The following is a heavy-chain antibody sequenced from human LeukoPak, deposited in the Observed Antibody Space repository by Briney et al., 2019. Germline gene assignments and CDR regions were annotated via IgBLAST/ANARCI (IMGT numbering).Heavy chain of an antibody. CDR3: ARDKALDIVGTTADY. Sequence: ASVKVSCKASGYTFTGHYVHWVRQAHGQGLEWMGWINPNSGGINYAQKFQGRVTLTRDKSISTAYMELSSLTSDDTAVYYCARDKALDIVGTTADYWGQGTLVTVSS. V-gene: IGHV1-2*02. CDR1: GYTFTGHY. D-gene: IGHD5-12*01. CDR2: INPNSGGI. J-gene: IGHJ4*02.